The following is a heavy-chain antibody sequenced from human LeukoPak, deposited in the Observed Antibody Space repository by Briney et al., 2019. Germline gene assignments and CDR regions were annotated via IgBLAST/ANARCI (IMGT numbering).Heavy chain of an antibody. CDR1: GGTFSNYA. J-gene: IGHJ4*02. CDR3: AAHLGIAAAGTFDY. D-gene: IGHD6-13*01. CDR2: IIPIFSTA. Sequence: ASVKVSCKASGGTFSNYAITWVRQAPGQGLEWMGGIIPIFSTANYAQKFQGRVTITADESSSTVYMELNSLRAEDTAVYYCAAHLGIAAAGTFDYWGQGTLVTVSS. V-gene: IGHV1-69*13.